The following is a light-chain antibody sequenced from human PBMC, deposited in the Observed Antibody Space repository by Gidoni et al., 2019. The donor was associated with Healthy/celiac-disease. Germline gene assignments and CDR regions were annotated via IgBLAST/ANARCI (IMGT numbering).Light chain of an antibody. Sequence: EIVLTQSPATLSLSPGERATLSCRASPSVSSYLAWYHQKPGQAPRLLIYDASNRATGIPARFSGSGSGTDFTLTISSLEPEDFAVYYCQQRSNWPWTFGQGTKVEIK. V-gene: IGKV3-11*01. J-gene: IGKJ1*01. CDR3: QQRSNWPWT. CDR1: PSVSSY. CDR2: DAS.